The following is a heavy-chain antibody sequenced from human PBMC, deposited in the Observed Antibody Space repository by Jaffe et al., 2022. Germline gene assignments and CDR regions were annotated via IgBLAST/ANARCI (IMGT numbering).Heavy chain of an antibody. J-gene: IGHJ6*03. CDR1: GGTFSSYA. CDR3: ARARGGYCSGGSCYTRKNYYYYYMDV. D-gene: IGHD2-15*01. CDR2: IIPIFGTA. Sequence: QVQLVQSGAEVKKPGSSVKVSCKASGGTFSSYAISWVRQAPGQGLEWMGGIIPIFGTANYAQKFQGRVTITADESTSTAYMELSSLRSEDTAVYYCARARGGYCSGGSCYTRKNYYYYYMDVWGKGTTVTVSS. V-gene: IGHV1-69*01.